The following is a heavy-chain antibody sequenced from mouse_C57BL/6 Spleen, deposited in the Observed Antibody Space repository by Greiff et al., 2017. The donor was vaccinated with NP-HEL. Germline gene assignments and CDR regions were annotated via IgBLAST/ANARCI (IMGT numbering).Heavy chain of an antibody. V-gene: IGHV1-26*01. D-gene: IGHD4-1*01. CDR3: ASTGSDWYFDV. CDR1: GYTFTDYY. J-gene: IGHJ1*03. Sequence: VQLQQSGPELVKPGASVKISCKASGYTFTDYYMNWVKQSHGKSLEWIGDINPNNGGTSYNQKFKGKATLTVDKSSSTAYMELRSLTSEDSAVYYCASTGSDWYFDVWGTGTTVTVSS. CDR2: INPNNGGT.